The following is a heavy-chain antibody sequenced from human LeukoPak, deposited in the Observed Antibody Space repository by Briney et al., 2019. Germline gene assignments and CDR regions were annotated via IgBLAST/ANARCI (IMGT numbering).Heavy chain of an antibody. V-gene: IGHV1-69*13. CDR3: ARVSLWFGELYYFDY. J-gene: IGHJ4*02. CDR1: GGTFSSYA. CDR2: IIPIFGTA. D-gene: IGHD3-10*01. Sequence: ASVKVSCKASGGTFSSYAISWVRQAPGQGLEWMGGIIPIFGTANYAQKFQGRVTITADESTSIAYMELSSLRSEDTAVYYCARVSLWFGELYYFDYWGQGTLVTVSS.